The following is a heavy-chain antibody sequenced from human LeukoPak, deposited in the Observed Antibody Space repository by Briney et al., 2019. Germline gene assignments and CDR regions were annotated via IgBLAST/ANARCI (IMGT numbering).Heavy chain of an antibody. CDR3: AEDQKLQPFHY. Sequence: PGGSLRLSCAASGFTFSSYWMSWVRQAPGKGLEWVAFIQFDGSEEFYADSVKGRFTISRDNSKNTLYLQMNSLRAEDRSVYYCAEDQKLQPFHYWGQGTLVTVSS. CDR2: IQFDGSEE. V-gene: IGHV3-30*02. D-gene: IGHD2-15*01. J-gene: IGHJ4*02. CDR1: GFTFSSYW.